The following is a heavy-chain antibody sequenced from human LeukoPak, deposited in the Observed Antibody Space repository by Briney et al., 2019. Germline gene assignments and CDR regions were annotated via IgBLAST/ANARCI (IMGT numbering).Heavy chain of an antibody. Sequence: PGGSLRLSCVGSGFTISNYWMHWVRQAPGTGLVWVSRIHPDGSITTYADSVKGRFTISRDDAKNSLSLQMNSLRVEDTAVYYCARVAGPGGDYYDNSGYLSPDFWGQGTLVTVSS. CDR2: IHPDGSIT. D-gene: IGHD3-22*01. CDR1: GFTISNYW. CDR3: ARVAGPGGDYYDNSGYLSPDF. J-gene: IGHJ4*02. V-gene: IGHV3-74*03.